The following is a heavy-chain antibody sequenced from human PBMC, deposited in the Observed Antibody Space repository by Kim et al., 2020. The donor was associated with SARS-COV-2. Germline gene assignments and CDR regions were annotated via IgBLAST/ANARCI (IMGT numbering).Heavy chain of an antibody. V-gene: IGHV3-66*01. CDR3: ARAEWELGTYYFDY. J-gene: IGHJ4*02. D-gene: IGHD1-26*01. CDR2: IYSGGST. CDR1: GFTVSSNY. Sequence: GGSLRLSCAASGFTVSSNYMSWVRQAPGKGLEWVSVIYSGGSTYYADSVKGRFTISRDNSKNTLYLQMNSLRAEDTAVYYCARAEWELGTYYFDYWGQGTLVTVSS.